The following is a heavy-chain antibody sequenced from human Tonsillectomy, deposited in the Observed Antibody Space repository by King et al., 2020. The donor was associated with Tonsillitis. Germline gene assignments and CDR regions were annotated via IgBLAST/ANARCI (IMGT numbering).Heavy chain of an antibody. CDR2: ISSSGTTI. CDR1: GFTFSYYY. J-gene: IGHJ4*02. CDR3: ARDRGDYYDSATYDPLYFDS. Sequence: VQLVESGGGLVKPGGSLRLSCAASGFTFSYYYMSWIRQAPGKGLEWVSYISSSGTTISYADSVKGRFTISRDNAKNSLSLQMNSLRAEDTAVYYCARDRGDYYDSATYDPLYFDSWGQGTLVTVSS. V-gene: IGHV3-11*01. D-gene: IGHD3-22*01.